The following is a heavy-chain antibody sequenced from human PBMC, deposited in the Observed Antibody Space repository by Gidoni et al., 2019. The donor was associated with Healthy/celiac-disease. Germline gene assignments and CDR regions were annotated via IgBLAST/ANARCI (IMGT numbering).Heavy chain of an antibody. CDR3: ARDPMPMYCSGGSCSGNWFDP. CDR2: ISSSSSYI. V-gene: IGHV3-21*01. J-gene: IGHJ5*02. D-gene: IGHD2-15*01. Sequence: EVQLVESGGGLVKPGGSLSLPCAASGFTFSSYSMNWVRQAPGKGLDWVSSISSSSSYIYYADSVKGRFTISRDNAKNSLYLQMNSLRAEDTAVYYCARDPMPMYCSGGSCSGNWFDPWGQGTLVTVSS. CDR1: GFTFSSYS.